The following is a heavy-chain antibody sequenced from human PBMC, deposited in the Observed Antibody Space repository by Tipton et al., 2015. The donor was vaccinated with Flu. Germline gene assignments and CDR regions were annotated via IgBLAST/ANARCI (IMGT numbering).Heavy chain of an antibody. CDR2: INPNSGGT. V-gene: IGHV1-2*02. J-gene: IGHJ2*01. D-gene: IGHD3-16*01. Sequence: QLVQSGAEVKKPGASVKVSCKASGYTFTGYYMHWVRQAPGQGLEWMGWINPNSGGTNYAQKFQGRVTMTRDTSISAVYMELYRLRSDDTAVYYCARDGRVRSHWYFDLWGRGTLVTVSS. CDR3: ARDGRVRSHWYFDL. CDR1: GYTFTGYY.